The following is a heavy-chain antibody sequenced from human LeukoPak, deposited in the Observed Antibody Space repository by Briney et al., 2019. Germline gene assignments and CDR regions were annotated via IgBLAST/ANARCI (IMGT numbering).Heavy chain of an antibody. Sequence: GGSLRLSCAASGFTFSSYSMNWVRQAPGKGLEWVSSISSSSSYIYYADSVKGRFTISRDNAKNSLYLQMNSLRAEDTAVYYCARESMVGDYFDYWGQGTLVTVSS. V-gene: IGHV3-21*01. CDR1: GFTFSSYS. D-gene: IGHD3-10*01. CDR2: ISSSSSYI. CDR3: ARESMVGDYFDY. J-gene: IGHJ4*02.